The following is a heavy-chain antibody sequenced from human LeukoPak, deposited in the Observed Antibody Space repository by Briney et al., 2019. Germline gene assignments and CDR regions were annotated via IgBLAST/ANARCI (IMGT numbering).Heavy chain of an antibody. J-gene: IGHJ4*02. V-gene: IGHV3-53*01. D-gene: IGHD1-26*01. Sequence: PSETLSLTCTVSGGSVSSGSYYWSWVRQAPGKGLEWVSVIYSGGSTYYADSVKGRLTISRDNSKNTLYLQMNSLRAEDTAVYYCARDVYSGSYYFDYWGQGTLVTVSS. CDR1: GGSVSSGSYY. CDR3: ARDVYSGSYYFDY. CDR2: IYSGGST.